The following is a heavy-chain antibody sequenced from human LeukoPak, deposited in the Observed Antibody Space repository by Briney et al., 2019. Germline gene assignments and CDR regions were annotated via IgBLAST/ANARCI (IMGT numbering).Heavy chain of an antibody. V-gene: IGHV3-7*01. J-gene: IGHJ5*02. CDR1: GFNLSYYW. CDR3: AKEGTPQVSTWYDL. CDR2: IKQDGSEK. Sequence: GGSLRLSCAASGFNLSYYWMGWVRQAPGKGLEWVANIKQDGSEKYYVDSVRGRFTICRDNPRNTLYLQMNILRTEDTAVYYCAKEGTPQVSTWYDLWGQGTQVIVSS. D-gene: IGHD3-10*01.